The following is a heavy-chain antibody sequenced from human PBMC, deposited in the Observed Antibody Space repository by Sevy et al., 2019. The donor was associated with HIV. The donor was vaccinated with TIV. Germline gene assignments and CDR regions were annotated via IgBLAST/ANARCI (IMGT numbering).Heavy chain of an antibody. V-gene: IGHV3-43D*03. CDR3: AKDSSGDGYNFNYFDY. Sequence: GGSLRLSCAASGFTFDDYAMHWVRQAPGKGLKWVSLISWDGGSTYYADSVKGRFTISRDNSKNSRYLQMNSLRAEDTALYYCAKDSSGDGYNFNYFDYWGQGTLVTVSS. J-gene: IGHJ4*02. D-gene: IGHD5-12*01. CDR2: ISWDGGST. CDR1: GFTFDDYA.